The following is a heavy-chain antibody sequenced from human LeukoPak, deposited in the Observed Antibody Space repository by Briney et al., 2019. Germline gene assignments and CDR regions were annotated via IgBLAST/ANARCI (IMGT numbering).Heavy chain of an antibody. CDR3: ATTGQLSY. Sequence: GGSLRLSCAASGFXFSNYWITWVRQAPGKGLEGGANIKHDGSDKYYVDSVKGRFTISRDNAKNSLYLQMNSLRAEDTAVYYCATTGQLSYWGQGTLVTVSS. CDR2: IKHDGSDK. J-gene: IGHJ4*02. CDR1: GFXFSNYW. V-gene: IGHV3-7*05. D-gene: IGHD4-17*01.